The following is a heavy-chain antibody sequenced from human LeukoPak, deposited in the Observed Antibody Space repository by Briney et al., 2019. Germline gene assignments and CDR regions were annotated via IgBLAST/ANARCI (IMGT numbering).Heavy chain of an antibody. V-gene: IGHV3-13*01. Sequence: GGSLRLSCAASGFTFSSYAMSWVRQATGKGLEWVSTIGTAGDTYYPGSVKGRFTISRENAKNSLYLQMNSLRAGDTAVYYCARGGVPAPYYFDYWGQGTLVTVSS. J-gene: IGHJ4*02. CDR3: ARGGVPAPYYFDY. CDR2: IGTAGDT. CDR1: GFTFSSYA. D-gene: IGHD1-1*01.